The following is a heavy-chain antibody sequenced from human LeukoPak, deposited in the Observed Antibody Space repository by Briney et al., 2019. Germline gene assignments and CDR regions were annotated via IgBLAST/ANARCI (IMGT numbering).Heavy chain of an antibody. J-gene: IGHJ5*02. CDR2: IWYDGSNK. CDR1: GFTFSSYG. CDR3: ARDLGIVRGVWGVDP. Sequence: PGGSLRLSCAASGFTFSSYGMHWVRQAPGKGLEWVAVIWYDGSNKYYADSVKGRFTISRDNSKNTLYLQMNSLRAEDTAVYYCARDLGIVRGVWGVDPWGQGTLVTVSS. D-gene: IGHD3-10*01. V-gene: IGHV3-33*01.